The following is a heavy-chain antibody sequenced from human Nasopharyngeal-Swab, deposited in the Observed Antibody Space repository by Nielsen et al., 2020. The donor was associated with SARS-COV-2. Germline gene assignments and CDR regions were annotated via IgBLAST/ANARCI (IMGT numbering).Heavy chain of an antibody. Sequence: GGSLRLSCAASGFTFNTYWMNWARQAPGMGLEWVANIKEDGSQKNYADSVKGRFTISRDNAKNTLYLQMNSLRVDDTAVYYCVKHQGSPSDQWGQGTLVTVSS. CDR2: IKEDGSQK. J-gene: IGHJ4*02. CDR3: VKHQGSPSDQ. CDR1: GFTFNTYW. V-gene: IGHV3-7*03.